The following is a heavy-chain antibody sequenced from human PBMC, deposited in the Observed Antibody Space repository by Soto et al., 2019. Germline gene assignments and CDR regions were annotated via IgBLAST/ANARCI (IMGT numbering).Heavy chain of an antibody. CDR1: GYTITDYY. V-gene: IGHV1-2*02. CDR2: INPNTGGT. D-gene: IGHD2-15*01. J-gene: IGHJ3*01. CDR3: ARDWIYCIDSSCHQGAFDV. Sequence: SVKVSCKASGYTITDYYVHWVRQAPGQGLEWMGWINPNTGGTKFAQRYEGRVTMTREKSISTVYLELSSLRSDDTAVYYCARDWIYCIDSSCHQGAFDVSG.